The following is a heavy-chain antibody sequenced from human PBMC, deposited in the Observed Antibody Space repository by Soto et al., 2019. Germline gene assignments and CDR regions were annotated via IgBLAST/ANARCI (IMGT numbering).Heavy chain of an antibody. CDR2: IYYSGST. J-gene: IGHJ3*02. Sequence: SETLSLTCTVSGGSISSGGYYWSWIRQHPGKGLEWIGYIYYSGSTYYNPSLKSRVTISVDTSKNQFSLKLSSVTAADTAVYYCARDRGGSGWAFDIWGQGTMVTVSS. CDR1: GGSISSGGYY. CDR3: ARDRGGSGWAFDI. V-gene: IGHV4-31*03. D-gene: IGHD6-19*01.